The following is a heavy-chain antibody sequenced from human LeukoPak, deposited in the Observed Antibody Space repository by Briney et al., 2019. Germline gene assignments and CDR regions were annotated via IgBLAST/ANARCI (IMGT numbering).Heavy chain of an antibody. CDR1: GFTFSSYG. CDR2: ISYDGSNR. J-gene: IGHJ4*02. Sequence: GGSLRLPCAASGFTFSSYGMHWVRQAPGKGLEWVAVISYDGSNRYYADSVKGRFTISRDDSKGIAYLQMNSLKTEDTAVYYCTRDQTPYYWGQGTLVTVSS. CDR3: TRDQTPYY. V-gene: IGHV3-30*03.